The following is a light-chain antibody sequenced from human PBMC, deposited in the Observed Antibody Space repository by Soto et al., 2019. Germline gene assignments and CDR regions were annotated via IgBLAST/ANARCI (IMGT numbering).Light chain of an antibody. J-gene: IGKJ1*01. Sequence: DIVLTQSPGTLSLSPGERATLSCRASQRISSNYLGWYQQKPGQAPRLLIYAASSRATGIPDRFSGSGSGSDFTLTISRLEPEDFAVYYCQDYGSSPQTFGQGTPVDIK. CDR3: QDYGSSPQT. CDR2: AAS. CDR1: QRISSNY. V-gene: IGKV3-20*01.